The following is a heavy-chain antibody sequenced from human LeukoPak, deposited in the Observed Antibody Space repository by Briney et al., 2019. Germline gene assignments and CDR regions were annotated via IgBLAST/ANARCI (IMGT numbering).Heavy chain of an antibody. CDR1: GFTFSSYS. CDR2: ISSSSSYI. CDR3: ARDSMVRGVFDY. Sequence: GGSLRLSCAASGFTFSSYSMNWVRQAPGKGLEWVSSISSSSSYIYYADSVKGRFTISRDNAKNSLYLQMNSLRAEDTAVYYCARDSMVRGVFDYWGQGTLVTVSS. J-gene: IGHJ4*02. V-gene: IGHV3-21*01. D-gene: IGHD3-10*01.